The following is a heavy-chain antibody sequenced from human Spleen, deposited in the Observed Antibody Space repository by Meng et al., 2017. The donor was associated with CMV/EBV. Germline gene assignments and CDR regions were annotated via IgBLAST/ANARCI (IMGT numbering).Heavy chain of an antibody. CDR3: ARRIADYTTGFYYYGMDV. CDR2: IIPIFGTA. Sequence: SVKVSCKASGGTFSSYASSWVRQAPGQGLEWMGGIIPIFGTANYAQKFQGRVTITTEESTSTAYMELSSLRSEDTAVYYCARRIADYTTGFYYYGMDVWGQGTTVTVSS. D-gene: IGHD4-11*01. CDR1: GGTFSSYA. V-gene: IGHV1-69*05. J-gene: IGHJ6*02.